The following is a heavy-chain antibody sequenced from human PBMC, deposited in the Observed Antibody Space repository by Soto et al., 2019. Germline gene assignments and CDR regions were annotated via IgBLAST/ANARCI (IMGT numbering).Heavy chain of an antibody. CDR1: GFTFSSYA. CDR2: ISSNGGST. CDR3: VNQERYYYDSTFDY. V-gene: IGHV3-64D*06. J-gene: IGHJ4*02. Sequence: PGGSLRLSCSASGFTFSSYAMHWVRQAPGKGLEYVSAISSNGGSTYYADSVKGRFTISRDNSKNTLYLQMSSLRAEDTAVYYCVNQERYYYDSTFDYWGQGTLVTVSS. D-gene: IGHD3-22*01.